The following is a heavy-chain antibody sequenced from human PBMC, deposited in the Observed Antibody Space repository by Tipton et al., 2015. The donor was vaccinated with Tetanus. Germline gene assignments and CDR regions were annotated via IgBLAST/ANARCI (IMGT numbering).Heavy chain of an antibody. Sequence: QLVQSGPEVKKPGASVKVSCKGSGGTFNNFPISWVRQAPGQGLEWMGGIIPTFDTRTYAHKFQGRLTITADRSTRTAYMELSSLRSEDTAVYFCARTSGGTREYYGIKYWGQGTLVTVSS. CDR2: IIPTFDTR. CDR3: ARTSGGTREYYGIKY. V-gene: IGHV1-69*06. J-gene: IGHJ4*02. CDR1: GGTFNNFP. D-gene: IGHD2/OR15-2a*01.